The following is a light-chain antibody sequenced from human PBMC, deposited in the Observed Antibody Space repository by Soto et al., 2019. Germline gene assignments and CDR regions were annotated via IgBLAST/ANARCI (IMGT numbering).Light chain of an antibody. CDR1: SSNIASNT. J-gene: IGLJ1*01. V-gene: IGLV1-44*01. Sequence: QSVLIQPPSASGTPGQRVTVSCSGSSSNIASNTVNWYQQLPGTAPKLLIYSNDQRPSGVPDRFSASKSGTSASLAISGLQSEDEADYYCASWDDSLNGHVFGTGTKVTVL. CDR2: SND. CDR3: ASWDDSLNGHV.